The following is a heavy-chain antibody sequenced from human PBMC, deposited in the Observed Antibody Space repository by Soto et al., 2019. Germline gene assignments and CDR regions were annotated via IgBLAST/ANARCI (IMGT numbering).Heavy chain of an antibody. J-gene: IGHJ4*02. D-gene: IGHD6-13*01. Sequence: EVQLVESGGGLVKPGGSLRLSCAASGFTFRTYGMNWVRRAPGGGLEWVASISSSGSFIYYADSVKGRFTISRVDAEKSLYLQMNSLRAEDTALYYCAREPEGIAAALDYWGRGTLVTVSS. CDR3: AREPEGIAAALDY. CDR2: ISSSGSFI. V-gene: IGHV3-21*01. CDR1: GFTFRTYG.